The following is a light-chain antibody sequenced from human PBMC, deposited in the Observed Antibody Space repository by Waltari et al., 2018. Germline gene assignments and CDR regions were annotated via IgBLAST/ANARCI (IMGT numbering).Light chain of an antibody. CDR2: RNT. CDR1: NSNIGSTY. Sequence: QSVLIQPPSASETPGQRVTISCSGSNSNIGSTYECWYQHLPGTAPELLIYRNTQRPSGVPDRFSGSKSDTSASLAISGLRSEDEADYYCAAWDDSLRAWVFGGGTKLTVL. V-gene: IGLV1-47*01. J-gene: IGLJ3*02. CDR3: AAWDDSLRAWV.